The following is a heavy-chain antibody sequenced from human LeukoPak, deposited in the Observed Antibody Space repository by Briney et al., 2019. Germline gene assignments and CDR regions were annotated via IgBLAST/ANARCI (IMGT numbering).Heavy chain of an antibody. D-gene: IGHD3-22*01. Sequence: PSETLSLTCAVYGGSFSGYSWSWIRQPPGKGLEWLGEINRSGNTNYNPSLKSRVTMSLDTSKNQFSLELSSVTAADTAVYYCARGDSSGYDDAFDIWGQGTMVTVSS. CDR1: GGSFSGYS. J-gene: IGHJ3*02. CDR3: ARGDSSGYDDAFDI. CDR2: INRSGNT. V-gene: IGHV4-34*01.